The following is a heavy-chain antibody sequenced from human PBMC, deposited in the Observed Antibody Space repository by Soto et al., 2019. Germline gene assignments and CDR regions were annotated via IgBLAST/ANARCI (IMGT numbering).Heavy chain of an antibody. CDR3: AKDYYYGSGSYPDAFDI. CDR2: ISGSGGST. J-gene: IGHJ3*02. D-gene: IGHD3-10*01. V-gene: IGHV3-23*01. Sequence: GSLRLSCAGSGFTFSSYEMSWVRQAPGKGLEWVSAISGSGGSTYYADSVKGRFTISRDNSKNTLYLQMNSLRAEDTAVYYCAKDYYYGSGSYPDAFDIWGQGTMVTVSS. CDR1: GFTFSSYE.